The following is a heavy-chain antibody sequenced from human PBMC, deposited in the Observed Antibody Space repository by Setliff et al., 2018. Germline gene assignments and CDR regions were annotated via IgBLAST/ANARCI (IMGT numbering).Heavy chain of an antibody. V-gene: IGHV1-24*01. J-gene: IGHJ3*02. CDR1: GYTLTELS. CDR3: ATESLLRYFDLVGNPYAFDI. CDR2: FDPEDGET. Sequence: ASVKVSCKVSGYTLTELSMHWVRQAPGKGLEWMGCFDPEDGETIYAQKFQGRVTMTEDTSTDTAYMELSSLRSEDTAVYYCATESLLRYFDLVGNPYAFDIWGQGTMLTVSS. D-gene: IGHD3-9*01.